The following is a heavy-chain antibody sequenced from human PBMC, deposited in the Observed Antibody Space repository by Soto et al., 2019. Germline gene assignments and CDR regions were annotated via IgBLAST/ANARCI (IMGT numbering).Heavy chain of an antibody. CDR3: ERQDLYYYGSGSYYWYFDL. CDR2: IYYSGST. Sequence: SETLSLTCTVSGGSISSYYWSWIRQPPGKGLEWIGYIYYSGSTNYNPSLKSRVTISVDTSKNQFSLKLSSVTAADTAVYYCERQDLYYYGSGSYYWYFDLWGRGTLVTVSS. D-gene: IGHD3-10*01. J-gene: IGHJ2*01. CDR1: GGSISSYY. V-gene: IGHV4-59*08.